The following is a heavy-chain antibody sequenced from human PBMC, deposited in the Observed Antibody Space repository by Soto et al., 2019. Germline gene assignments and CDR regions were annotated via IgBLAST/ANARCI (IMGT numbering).Heavy chain of an antibody. CDR3: ARDGRLGNFDY. D-gene: IGHD7-27*01. Sequence: EVQLVESGGGLVQPGGSLRLSCAASGFTFSSSWIHWVRQAPGKGLEWVSRINNDGSSTIYADSVKGRFTISRDNAKNMVYLQMNNVRSEDTAVYYCARDGRLGNFDYWGQGTLATVSS. CDR1: GFTFSSSW. CDR2: INNDGSST. J-gene: IGHJ4*02. V-gene: IGHV3-74*01.